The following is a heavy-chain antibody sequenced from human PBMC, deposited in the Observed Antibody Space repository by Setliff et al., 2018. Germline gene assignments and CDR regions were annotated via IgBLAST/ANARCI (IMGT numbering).Heavy chain of an antibody. CDR3: ARGLNSVSWTFAY. V-gene: IGHV4-4*08. Sequence: SETLSLTCTVSGDSIYNHFWGWVRQPPGKGLEWIGYIYSTGSTNYNPSLKSRVAISIDTSKNQFSLKVNSVTAADTAIYYCARGLNSVSWTFAYWGQGSLVTVSS. CDR2: IYSTGST. CDR1: GDSIYNHF. J-gene: IGHJ4*02. D-gene: IGHD2-15*01.